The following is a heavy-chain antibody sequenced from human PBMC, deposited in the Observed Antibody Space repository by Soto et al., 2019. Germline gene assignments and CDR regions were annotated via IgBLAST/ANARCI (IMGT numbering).Heavy chain of an antibody. Sequence: PSQTLSLTCAISGDSVSSNSAAWNWIRQSPSRGLEWLGRTYYRSKWYNDYAVSVKSRITINPDTSKDQFSLQLNSVTPEDTAVYYCARDGGPEWVTMVREGDAFDIWGQGTMVTVSS. CDR2: TYYRSKWYN. CDR3: ARDGGPEWVTMVREGDAFDI. D-gene: IGHD3-10*01. V-gene: IGHV6-1*01. CDR1: GDSVSSNSAA. J-gene: IGHJ3*02.